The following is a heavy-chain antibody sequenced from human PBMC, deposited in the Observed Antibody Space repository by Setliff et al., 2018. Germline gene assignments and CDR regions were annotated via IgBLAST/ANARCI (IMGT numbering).Heavy chain of an antibody. CDR3: ARNIMIFGVVNTAEYFQH. J-gene: IGHJ1*01. D-gene: IGHD3-3*01. Sequence: ASVKVSCKASGHFLSSYGVTWVRQAPGRGLQWMGWISPYNGHTNYAQKFQARVTMTTDTSTTTAYMELRSLRSDDTAVYYCARNIMIFGVVNTAEYFQHWGQGTLVTVSS. CDR1: GHFLSSYG. CDR2: ISPYNGHT. V-gene: IGHV1-18*01.